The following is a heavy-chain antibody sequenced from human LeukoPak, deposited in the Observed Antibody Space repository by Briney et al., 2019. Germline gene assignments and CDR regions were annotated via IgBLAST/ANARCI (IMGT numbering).Heavy chain of an antibody. D-gene: IGHD3-3*01. CDR1: GYTFTSYG. Sequence: ASVKVSCKASGYTFTSYGISWVRQAPGQGLEWMGWISAYNGNTNYAQKLQGRVTMTTDTSTSTAYMELRSLRSDDTAVYYCARDPGRYDFWSGSQPSSIDYWGQGTLVTVSS. CDR3: ARDPGRYDFWSGSQPSSIDY. CDR2: ISAYNGNT. V-gene: IGHV1-18*01. J-gene: IGHJ4*02.